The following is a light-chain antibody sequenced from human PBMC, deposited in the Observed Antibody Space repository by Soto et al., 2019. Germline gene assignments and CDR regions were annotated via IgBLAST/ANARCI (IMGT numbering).Light chain of an antibody. CDR1: SSDVGCYNY. Sequence: QSALTQPASVSGSPGQSITISCTGTSSDVGCYNYVSWYQQHPGKAPQLMIYEVTNRHSGVSNRFSVYNSGNTASLTISVLQDEDEADYYCSSYTTSTIVVFGGGTQLTVL. CDR3: SSYTTSTIVV. CDR2: EVT. V-gene: IGLV2-14*03. J-gene: IGLJ2*01.